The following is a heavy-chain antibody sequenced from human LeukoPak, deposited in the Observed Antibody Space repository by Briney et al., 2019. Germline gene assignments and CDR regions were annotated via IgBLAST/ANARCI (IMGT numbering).Heavy chain of an antibody. D-gene: IGHD5-18*01. CDR2: IYSGGTT. V-gene: IGHV3-66*01. CDR1: GGSISSYY. CDR3: ARDQYSYAHAAH. J-gene: IGHJ4*02. Sequence: ASETLSLTCTVSGGSISSYYWSWIRQPPGKGLEWVSVIYSGGTTYYADSVKGRFTISRDNSKNTLHLQMNSLRAEDTAVYYCARDQYSYAHAAHWGQGTLVTVSS.